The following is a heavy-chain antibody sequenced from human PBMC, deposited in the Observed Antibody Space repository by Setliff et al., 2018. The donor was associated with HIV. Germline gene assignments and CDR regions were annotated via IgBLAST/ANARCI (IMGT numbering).Heavy chain of an antibody. CDR3: ARDRGLRGWFDP. D-gene: IGHD4-17*01. CDR1: GGSVRTFY. CDR2: IQTSGST. Sequence: SETLSLTCPVSGGSVRTFYWSWIRQPPGKGLEWIGHIQTSGSTNYNPSLKGRVTISVDTSKNQLSLKVISVTAADTAVYYCARDRGLRGWFDPWGQGTLVTVSS. J-gene: IGHJ5*02. V-gene: IGHV4-4*08.